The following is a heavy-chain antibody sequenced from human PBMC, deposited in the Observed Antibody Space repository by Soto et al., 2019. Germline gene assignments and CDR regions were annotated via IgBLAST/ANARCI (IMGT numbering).Heavy chain of an antibody. V-gene: IGHV3-15*07. D-gene: IGHD3-22*01. Sequence: EVQLVESGGGLVKPGGSLRLSCAASGFTFSNAWMNWVRQAPGKGLEWVGRIKSKTDGGTTDYAAPVKGRFTISRDDSKNTLYLQMNSLKTEDTAVYYCTADRHYYDSSGYYRYDAFDIWGQGTMVTVSS. CDR1: GFTFSNAW. CDR3: TADRHYYDSSGYYRYDAFDI. CDR2: IKSKTDGGTT. J-gene: IGHJ3*02.